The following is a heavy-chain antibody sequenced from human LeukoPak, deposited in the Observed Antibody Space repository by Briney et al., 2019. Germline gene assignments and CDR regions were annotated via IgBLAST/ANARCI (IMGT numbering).Heavy chain of an antibody. CDR2: ISGYDGNT. V-gene: IGHV1-18*01. D-gene: IGHD3-10*01. CDR1: GYTFTSYG. Sequence: ASVKVSCKASGYTFTSYGISWVRQAPGQGPEWMGWISGYDGNTNYAQKLQGRVTMTTDTSTSTAYMELRSLRSDDTAVYYCARGSSTMVRGVHDYWGQGTLVTVSS. CDR3: ARGSSTMVRGVHDY. J-gene: IGHJ4*02.